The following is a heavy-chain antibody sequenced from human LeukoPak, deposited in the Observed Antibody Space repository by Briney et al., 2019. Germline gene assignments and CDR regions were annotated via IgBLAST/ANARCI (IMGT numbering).Heavy chain of an antibody. V-gene: IGHV3-23*01. CDR3: AKDSSDTYYYDSSGPY. D-gene: IGHD3-22*01. CDR2: ISGSGGST. J-gene: IGHJ4*02. Sequence: GGSLRLSCTASGFTFGDYAMSWFRQAPGKGLEWVSAISGSGGSTYYADSVKGRFAISRDNSKNTLYLQMNSLRAEDTAVYYCAKDSSDTYYYDSSGPYWGQGTLVTVSS. CDR1: GFTFGDYA.